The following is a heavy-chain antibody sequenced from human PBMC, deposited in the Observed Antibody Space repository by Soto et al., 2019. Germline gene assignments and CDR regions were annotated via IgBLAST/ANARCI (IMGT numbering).Heavy chain of an antibody. CDR3: ARDQEQRLAKYYYYYMDV. CDR1: GFTVSSNY. V-gene: IGHV3-66*01. D-gene: IGHD6-25*01. Sequence: GGSLRLSCEASGFTVSSNYMSWVRQAPGKGLEWVSVIYSGGSTYYADSVKGRFTISRDNSKNTLYLQMNSLRAEDTAVYYCARDQEQRLAKYYYYYMDVWGKGTTVTVSS. CDR2: IYSGGST. J-gene: IGHJ6*03.